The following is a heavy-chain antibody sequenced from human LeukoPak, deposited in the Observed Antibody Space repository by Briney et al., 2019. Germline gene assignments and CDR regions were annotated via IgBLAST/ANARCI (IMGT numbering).Heavy chain of an antibody. V-gene: IGHV4-34*01. CDR3: ARVNVVVVAATVNNWFDP. D-gene: IGHD2-15*01. CDR1: GGSISSYY. Sequence: SETLSLTCTVSGGSISSYYWSWIRQPPGKGLEWIGEINHSGSTNYNPSLKSRVTISVDTSKNQFSLKLSSVTAADTAVYYCARVNVVVVAATVNNWFDPWGQGTLVTVSS. J-gene: IGHJ5*02. CDR2: INHSGST.